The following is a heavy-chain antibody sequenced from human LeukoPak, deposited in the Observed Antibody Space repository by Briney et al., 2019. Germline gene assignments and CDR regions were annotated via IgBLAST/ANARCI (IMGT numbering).Heavy chain of an antibody. D-gene: IGHD3-22*01. CDR3: ARGGSGYYGNDY. Sequence: PGGSLRLSCAASGFTFSSYWMHWVRQAPGKGLVWVSRINSDGSRINYADSVKGRFTISRDNAKNTLYLQMNSLRAEDTAVYYCARGGSGYYGNDYWGQGTLVTVSS. CDR1: GFTFSSYW. J-gene: IGHJ4*02. CDR2: INSDGSRI. V-gene: IGHV3-74*01.